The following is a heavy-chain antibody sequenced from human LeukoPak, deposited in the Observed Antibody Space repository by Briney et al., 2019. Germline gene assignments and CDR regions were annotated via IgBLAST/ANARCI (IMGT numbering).Heavy chain of an antibody. J-gene: IGHJ4*02. CDR3: AREAADSYGIYYFDY. CDR1: EFTFSDYY. Sequence: GGSLRLSCAASEFTFSDYYMSWIRQAPGKGLEWVSYISSRGTTTYSADSVKGRFTISRDNAKNSLFLQMNSLRAEDTAVYYCAREAADSYGIYYFDYWGQGTLVTVSS. D-gene: IGHD5-18*01. CDR2: ISSRGTTT. V-gene: IGHV3-11*01.